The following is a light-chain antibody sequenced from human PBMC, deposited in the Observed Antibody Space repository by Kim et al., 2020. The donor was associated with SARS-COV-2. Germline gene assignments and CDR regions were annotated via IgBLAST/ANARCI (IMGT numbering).Light chain of an antibody. CDR1: QSSSSNY. CDR2: GAS. CDR3: QRYGNSLMYT. V-gene: IGKV3-20*01. Sequence: SPGERATLSCRASQSSSSNYLAWYQQKPGQAPRLLIYGASSRAAGFPDRFSGSGSGTDFTLTISRLEPEDFAVYYCQRYGNSLMYTFGQGTKLEI. J-gene: IGKJ2*01.